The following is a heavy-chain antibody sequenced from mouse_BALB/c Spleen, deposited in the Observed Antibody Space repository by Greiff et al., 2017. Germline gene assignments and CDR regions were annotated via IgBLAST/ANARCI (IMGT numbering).Heavy chain of an antibody. CDR2: ISSGGGNT. CDR3: ARYTFAY. CDR1: GFTFSSYT. V-gene: IGHV5-9*03. D-gene: IGHD1-1*01. Sequence: EVMLVESGGGLVKPGGSLKLSCAASGFTFSSYTMSWVRQTPEKRLEWVATISSGGGNTYYPDIVKGRFTISRDNAKNNLYLQISSLRSEDTALYYCARYTFAYWGQGTLVTVSA. J-gene: IGHJ3*01.